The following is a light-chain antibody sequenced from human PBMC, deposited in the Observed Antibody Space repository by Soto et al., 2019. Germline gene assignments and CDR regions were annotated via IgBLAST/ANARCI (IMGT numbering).Light chain of an antibody. CDR1: SSDVGGYNY. Sequence: SALTQPASVSGPPGQSITISCTGTSSDVGGYNYVSWYQQHPGKAPKLMIYDVSNRPSGVSNRFSGSKSGNTASLTISGLQAEDEADYYCSSYTSSSTYVFGTGPKVTVL. CDR2: DVS. J-gene: IGLJ1*01. CDR3: SSYTSSSTYV. V-gene: IGLV2-14*01.